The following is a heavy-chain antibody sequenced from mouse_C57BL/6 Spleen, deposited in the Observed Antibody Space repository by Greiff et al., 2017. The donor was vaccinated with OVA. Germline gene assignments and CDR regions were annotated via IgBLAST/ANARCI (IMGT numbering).Heavy chain of an antibody. CDR3: ARNRGPPGYSYYYAMDY. D-gene: IGHD2-3*01. J-gene: IGHJ4*01. CDR2: IWTGGGT. CDR1: GFSLTSYA. V-gene: IGHV2-9-1*01. Sequence: QVQLKESGPGLVAPSQSLSITCTVSGFSLTSYAISWVRQPPGKGLEWLGVIWTGGGTNYNSALKSRLSISKDNSKSQVFLKMNSLQTDDTARYYWARNRGPPGYSYYYAMDYWGQGTSVTVSS.